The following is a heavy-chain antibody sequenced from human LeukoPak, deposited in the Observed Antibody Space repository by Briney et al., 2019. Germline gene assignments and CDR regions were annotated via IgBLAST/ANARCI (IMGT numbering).Heavy chain of an antibody. CDR2: ISGSGGST. D-gene: IGHD6-13*01. J-gene: IGHJ3*02. Sequence: GGSLRLSCAASGFTFSSYAMSWVRQAPGKGLEWVSAISGSGGSTYYADSVKGRFTISRDNSKNTLYLQMNSLRAEDTALYYCASAPGIAAAGIGAFDIWGQGTMVIVSS. V-gene: IGHV3-23*01. CDR3: ASAPGIAAAGIGAFDI. CDR1: GFTFSSYA.